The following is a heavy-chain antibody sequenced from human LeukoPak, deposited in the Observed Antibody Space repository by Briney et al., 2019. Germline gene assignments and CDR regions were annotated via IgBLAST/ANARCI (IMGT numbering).Heavy chain of an antibody. J-gene: IGHJ4*02. CDR3: ARTPYDFWSASYSYYFDY. CDR2: ISSSSSYI. CDR1: GFTFSSYS. D-gene: IGHD3-3*01. V-gene: IGHV3-21*01. Sequence: GGSLRLSCAASGFTFSSYSMNWVRQAPGKGLEWVSSISSSSSYIYYADSVKGRFTISRDNAKNSLYLQMNSLRAEDTAVFYCARTPYDFWSASYSYYFDYWGQGTLVAVSS.